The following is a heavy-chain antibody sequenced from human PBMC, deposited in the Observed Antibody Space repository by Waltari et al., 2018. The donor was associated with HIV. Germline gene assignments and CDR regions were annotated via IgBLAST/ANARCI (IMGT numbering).Heavy chain of an antibody. CDR2: NQPIALNT. CDR1: GYTFATSW. Sequence: EVQLIQSGAVVRKPGDSLKISCKGSGYTFATSWIDWLRQMPGKGLEGVGINQPIALNTDDTPTSQGQITNAADKSTSNACLQWSSLKASDTAMYYCARLSNSAYYDFWSYKLDRYYFDAWGQGTLVTVSS. CDR3: ARLSNSAYYDFWSYKLDRYYFDA. J-gene: IGHJ4*02. V-gene: IGHV5-51*06. D-gene: IGHD3-3*01.